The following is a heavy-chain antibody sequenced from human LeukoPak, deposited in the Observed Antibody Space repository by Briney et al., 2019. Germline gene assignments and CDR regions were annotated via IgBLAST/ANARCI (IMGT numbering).Heavy chain of an antibody. Sequence: PGGSLRLSCAASGFTVITNDMTWVRQAPGKGLEWVAVLSYDGSNKYYADSVKGRFTISRDNSKNTLYLQMNSLRAEDTAVYYCARHTSYYFDYWGQGTLVTVSS. J-gene: IGHJ4*02. CDR2: LSYDGSNK. CDR3: ARHTSYYFDY. V-gene: IGHV3-30*03. D-gene: IGHD1-26*01. CDR1: GFTVITND.